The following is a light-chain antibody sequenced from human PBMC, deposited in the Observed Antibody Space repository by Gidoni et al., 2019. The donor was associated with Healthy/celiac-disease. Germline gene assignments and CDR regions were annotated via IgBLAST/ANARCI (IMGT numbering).Light chain of an antibody. J-gene: IGKJ1*01. CDR3: QQSYSAPRT. Sequence: DIQMTQSPSSLSAFVGDRVTITCRATQSINRYLNWYQQKPGKAPKLLIYAASILQSGVPSRFSGSGSGTDFTLTISSLQPEDFATYYCQQSYSAPRTFGQGTKVEIK. CDR2: AAS. V-gene: IGKV1-39*01. CDR1: QSINRY.